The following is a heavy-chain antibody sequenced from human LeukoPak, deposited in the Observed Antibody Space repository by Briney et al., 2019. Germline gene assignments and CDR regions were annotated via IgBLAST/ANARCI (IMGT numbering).Heavy chain of an antibody. D-gene: IGHD3-3*01. CDR2: IYYSGST. V-gene: IGHV4-59*08. Sequence: SETLSLTCTVSGGSIRSNYWSWIRQPPGKGREWMGYIYYSGSTYYNPSLKSRVTISVDTSKNQFSLKLSSVTAADTAVYYCARVGSLTIFGVADAFDIWGQGTMVTVSS. CDR3: ARVGSLTIFGVADAFDI. CDR1: GGSIRSNY. J-gene: IGHJ3*02.